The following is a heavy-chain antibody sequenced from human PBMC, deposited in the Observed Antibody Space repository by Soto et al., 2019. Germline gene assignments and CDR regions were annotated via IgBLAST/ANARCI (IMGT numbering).Heavy chain of an antibody. D-gene: IGHD6-6*01. CDR3: AKDKARKARYYYYGMDV. CDR2: ISYDGSNK. J-gene: IGHJ6*02. V-gene: IGHV3-30*18. Sequence: QVQLVESGGGVVQPGRSLRLSRAASGFTFSSYGMHWVRQAPGKGLEWVAVISYDGSNKYYADSVKGRFTISRDNSKNTLYLQMNSLRAEDTAVYYCAKDKARKARYYYYGMDVWGQGTTVTVSS. CDR1: GFTFSSYG.